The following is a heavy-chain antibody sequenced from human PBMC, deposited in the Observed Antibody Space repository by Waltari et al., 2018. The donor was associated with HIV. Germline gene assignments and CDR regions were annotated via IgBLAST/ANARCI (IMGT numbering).Heavy chain of an antibody. CDR3: ARDGHFYDSRPLDH. V-gene: IGHV3-30*04. J-gene: IGHJ4*02. CDR1: GFTFSPFA. D-gene: IGHD3-22*01. Sequence: QVQLVESGGGVVQPGGSLRLSCVASGFTFSPFALHWVRQAPGKGLEWVALISYGGRNKVYADSVKGRFTISRDNSKNTLYLQMNSLRAEDTAVYYCARDGHFYDSRPLDHWGQGTLVTVSS. CDR2: ISYGGRNK.